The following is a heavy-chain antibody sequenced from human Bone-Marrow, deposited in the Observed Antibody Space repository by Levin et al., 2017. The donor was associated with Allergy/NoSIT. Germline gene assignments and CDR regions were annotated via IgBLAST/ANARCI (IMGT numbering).Heavy chain of an antibody. CDR1: GFTFSYHW. CDR2: INQDGSEE. CDR3: ARVRFDNSGYIYGSQHYHGMDV. V-gene: IGHV3-7*04. J-gene: IGHJ6*02. D-gene: IGHD3-22*01. Sequence: GESLKISCAASGFTFSYHWMTWVRQAPGKGLEWVANINQDGSEEEYVDSVRGRFTISRDDAKNSLSLQMNSLRAEDTAVYYCARVRFDNSGYIYGSQHYHGMDVWGQGTTVTVSS.